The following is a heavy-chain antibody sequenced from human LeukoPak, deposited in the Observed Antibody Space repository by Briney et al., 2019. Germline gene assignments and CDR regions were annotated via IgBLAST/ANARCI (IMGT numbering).Heavy chain of an antibody. CDR3: AGQTTPHPDYDILTGSGWFDP. CDR2: TRNKANSYTT. J-gene: IGHJ5*02. V-gene: IGHV3-72*01. CDR1: GFTFSDHY. Sequence: GGSLRLSCAASGFTFSDHYMDWVRQAPGKGLEWVGRTRNKANSYTTEYAASVKGRFTISRDDSKNSLYLQMNSLKTEDTAVYYCAGQTTPHPDYDILTGSGWFDPWGQGTLVTVSS. D-gene: IGHD3-9*01.